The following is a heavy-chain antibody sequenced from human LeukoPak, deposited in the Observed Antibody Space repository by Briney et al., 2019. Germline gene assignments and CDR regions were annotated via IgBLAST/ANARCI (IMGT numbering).Heavy chain of an antibody. CDR3: ARRSPRLRSPIDY. Sequence: TSETLSLTCAVYGGSFSGYYWSWIRQPPGKGLEWIGEINHSGSTNYNPSLKSRVTISVDTSKNQFSLKLSSVTAADTAVYYCARRSPRLRSPIDYWGQGTLVTVSS. CDR2: INHSGST. V-gene: IGHV4-34*01. CDR1: GGSFSGYY. J-gene: IGHJ4*02. D-gene: IGHD3-3*01.